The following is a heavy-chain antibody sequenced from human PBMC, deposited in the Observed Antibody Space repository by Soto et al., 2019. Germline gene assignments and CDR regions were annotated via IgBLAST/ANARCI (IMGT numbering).Heavy chain of an antibody. J-gene: IGHJ4*02. V-gene: IGHV1-18*01. CDR3: ARDRGGRFDY. Sequence: QVHLVQSGAEVKKPGASVKVSCKASGYTFTTYAISWVRQAPGQGLEWMGWIGAYNSNTKYAPKFQGRVTVTTDTSTSTAYMDLRSLRSDDTAVYYCARDRGGRFDYWGQGTLVTVSS. CDR2: IGAYNSNT. CDR1: GYTFTTYA. D-gene: IGHD2-15*01.